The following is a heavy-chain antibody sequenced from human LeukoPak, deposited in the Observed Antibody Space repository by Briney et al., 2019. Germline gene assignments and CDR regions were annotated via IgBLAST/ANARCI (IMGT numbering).Heavy chain of an antibody. D-gene: IGHD1-26*01. CDR3: ARARSFRDYFDY. V-gene: IGHV4-4*07. CDR1: GGSISSYY. J-gene: IGHJ4*01. CDR2: IYTSGST. Sequence: SETLSLTCTVSGGSISSYYWSWIRQPAGKGLEWIGRIYTSGSTNYNPSLKSRLTISVDTSKNQFSLRLSSVTAADTAVYYCARARSFRDYFDYWGQGTLVTVSS.